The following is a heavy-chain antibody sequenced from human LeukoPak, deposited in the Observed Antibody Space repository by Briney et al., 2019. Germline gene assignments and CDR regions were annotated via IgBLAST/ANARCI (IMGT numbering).Heavy chain of an antibody. V-gene: IGHV3-7*05. D-gene: IGHD3-10*01. CDR1: GFTFRSYW. CDR2: IKHDGSER. CDR3: ARDGMGSIKAFDI. J-gene: IGHJ3*02. Sequence: PGGSLRLSCEASGFTFRSYWMSWVRQAPGKGLEWVANIKHDGSERYYVDSVKGRFTISRDNAKNSLYVQMNSLRAEDSAVYYCARDGMGSIKAFDIWGQGTMVTASS.